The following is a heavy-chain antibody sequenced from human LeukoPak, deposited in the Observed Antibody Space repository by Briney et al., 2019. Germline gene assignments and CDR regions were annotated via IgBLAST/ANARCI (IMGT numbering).Heavy chain of an antibody. CDR1: GGSFSGYY. V-gene: IGHV4-34*01. CDR2: INHSGST. Sequence: PETLSLTCAVYGGSFSGYYWSWIRQPPGKGLEWIGEINHSGSTNYNPSLKSRVTISVDTSKNQFSLKLSSVTAADTAVYYCARGGYDYYDSSGYYFFDYWGQGTLVTVSS. J-gene: IGHJ4*02. CDR3: ARGGYDYYDSSGYYFFDY. D-gene: IGHD3-22*01.